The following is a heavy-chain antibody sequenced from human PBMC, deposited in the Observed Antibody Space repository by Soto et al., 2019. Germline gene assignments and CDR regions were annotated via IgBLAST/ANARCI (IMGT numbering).Heavy chain of an antibody. Sequence: SVYGSCKASGGTFSSYSISWVRQAPGQGLEWMGRIIPILGIANYAQKFQGRVTITADKSTSTAYMELSSLRSEDTAVYYCAREHLYYFDYWGQGTLVIVSS. CDR2: IIPILGIA. D-gene: IGHD2-15*01. CDR3: AREHLYYFDY. V-gene: IGHV1-69*04. CDR1: GGTFSSYS. J-gene: IGHJ4*02.